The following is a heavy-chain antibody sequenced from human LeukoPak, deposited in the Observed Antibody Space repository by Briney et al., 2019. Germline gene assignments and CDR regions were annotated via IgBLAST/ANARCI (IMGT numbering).Heavy chain of an antibody. CDR1: GFTVSSNY. Sequence: GGSLRLSCAASGFTVSSNYMSWVRQAPGKGLERVANIKQDGSEKYYVDSVKGRFTISRDNAKNSLYLQMNSLRAGDTAVYYCASCFGDYYHAAFDIWGQGTMVTVPS. CDR3: ASCFGDYYHAAFDI. D-gene: IGHD4-17*01. CDR2: IKQDGSEK. V-gene: IGHV3-7*01. J-gene: IGHJ3*02.